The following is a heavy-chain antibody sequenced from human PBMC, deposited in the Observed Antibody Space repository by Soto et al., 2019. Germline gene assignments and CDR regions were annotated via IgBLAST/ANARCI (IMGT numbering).Heavy chain of an antibody. J-gene: IGHJ4*02. CDR1: GFTFSSYA. D-gene: IGHD3-9*01. CDR2: ISGSGGST. Sequence: GGSLRLSCAASGFTFSSYAMSWVRQAPGKGLEWVSAISGSGGSTYYADSVKGRFTISRDNSKNTLYLQMNSMRAEDTAVYYGVKDPGRSWLLYREFDYWGQGTLVTVSS. V-gene: IGHV3-23*01. CDR3: VKDPGRSWLLYREFDY.